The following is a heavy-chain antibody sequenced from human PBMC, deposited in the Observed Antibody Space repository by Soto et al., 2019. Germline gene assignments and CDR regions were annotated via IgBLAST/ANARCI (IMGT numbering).Heavy chain of an antibody. D-gene: IGHD2-2*01. CDR1: GYTFTGYY. CDR2: INPNSGGT. Sequence: ASVKVSCKASGYTFTGYYMHWVRQAPGQGLEWMGWINPNSGGTNYAQKFQGRVTMTRDTSISTAYMELSRLRSDDTAVYYCARPMPVVPAAIGWFAPWGQGTLVTVSS. CDR3: ARPMPVVPAAIGWFAP. V-gene: IGHV1-2*02. J-gene: IGHJ5*02.